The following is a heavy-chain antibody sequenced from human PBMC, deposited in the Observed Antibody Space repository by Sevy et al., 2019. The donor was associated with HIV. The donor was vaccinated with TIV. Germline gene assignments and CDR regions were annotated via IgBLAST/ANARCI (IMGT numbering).Heavy chain of an antibody. Sequence: GGSLRLSCAASGFTFSSYAMSWVRQAPGKGLEWVSAISGSGGSTYYADSVKGRFTISRDNSKNTRYLQMNSLRPEDTAVYYCARDRKVLLVVYAIPFDAFDIWGQGTMVTVSS. J-gene: IGHJ3*02. CDR3: ARDRKVLLVVYAIPFDAFDI. CDR1: GFTFSSYA. V-gene: IGHV3-23*01. CDR2: ISGSGGST. D-gene: IGHD2-8*02.